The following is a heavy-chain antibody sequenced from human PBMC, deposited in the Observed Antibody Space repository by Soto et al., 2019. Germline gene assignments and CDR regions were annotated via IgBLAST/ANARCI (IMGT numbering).Heavy chain of an antibody. CDR1: GFTFSASV. CDR3: ARRGSIFPHYYYFRDL. CDR2: ISNSGANT. V-gene: IGHV3-23*01. D-gene: IGHD6-13*01. J-gene: IGHJ6*03. Sequence: EVQLLENGGGLVQPGGSLRLSCAASGFTFSASVMSWVRQAPGKGLEWVSSISNSGANTHSADPVKGRFTISRDNSNNTLSLQMNSLRAEDTALYYCARRGSIFPHYYYFRDLWGKGTTVTVSS.